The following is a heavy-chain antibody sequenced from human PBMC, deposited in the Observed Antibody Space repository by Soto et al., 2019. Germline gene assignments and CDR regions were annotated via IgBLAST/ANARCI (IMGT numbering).Heavy chain of an antibody. CDR2: IYPGDSDT. Sequence: GESLKISCKASVYSFTNYCIGWLRQMPGKGLEWVGIIYPGDSDTRYSPSFQGQVTISVDKSINTAYLQWSSLKASDTAMYYCARHLYDYLECWGQGTMVTLSS. D-gene: IGHD3-16*01. V-gene: IGHV5-51*01. CDR1: VYSFTNYC. J-gene: IGHJ4*02. CDR3: ARHLYDYLEC.